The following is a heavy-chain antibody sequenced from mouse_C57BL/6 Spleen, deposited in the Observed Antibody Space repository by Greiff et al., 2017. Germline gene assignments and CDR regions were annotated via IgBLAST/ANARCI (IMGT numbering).Heavy chain of an antibody. CDR1: GFTFSSYA. V-gene: IGHV5-4*01. J-gene: IGHJ2*01. D-gene: IGHD2-5*01. CDR2: ISDGGSYT. CDR3: ARDSHSNFDY. Sequence: EVKLQESGGGLVKPGGSLKLSCAASGFTFSSYAMSWVRQTPEKRLEWVATISDGGSYTYYPDNVKGRFTISRDNAKNNLYLQMSHLKAEDTAMYYCARDSHSNFDYWGQGTTLTVSS.